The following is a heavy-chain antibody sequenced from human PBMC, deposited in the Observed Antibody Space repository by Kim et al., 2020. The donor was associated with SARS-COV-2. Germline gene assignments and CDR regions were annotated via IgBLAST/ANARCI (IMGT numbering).Heavy chain of an antibody. CDR2: STTTAGVT. Sequence: GGSLRLSCAASGFTFSAFDMSWVRQAPGRGLEWVSCSTTTAGVTYYTDSVKGRFTVSRDNSKNTLYLQMDSLRVEDTALYFCTKHWWRTHDFWGQGTLVTVSS. J-gene: IGHJ4*02. V-gene: IGHV3-23*01. CDR3: TKHWWRTHDF. CDR1: GFTFSAFD. D-gene: IGHD2-15*01.